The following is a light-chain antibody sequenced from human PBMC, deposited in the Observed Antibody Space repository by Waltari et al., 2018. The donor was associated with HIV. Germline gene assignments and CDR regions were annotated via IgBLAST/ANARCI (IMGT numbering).Light chain of an antibody. CDR2: AAS. CDR1: QGISKY. Sequence: DFQMTQSQPSLSASVGASVIIPCRASQGISKYLAWCQQKPGKAPKSLIYAASKLQSGVPPRFSGSGSGTDFTLTISGLQPEDFATYFCQQYDTFPRTFGQGTKLEIK. CDR3: QQYDTFPRT. J-gene: IGKJ2*01. V-gene: IGKV1-16*01.